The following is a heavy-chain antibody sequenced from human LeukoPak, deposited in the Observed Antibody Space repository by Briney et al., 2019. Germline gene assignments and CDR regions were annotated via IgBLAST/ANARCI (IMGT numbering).Heavy chain of an antibody. CDR1: GFTLSSYY. Sequence: PGRSLRLSRVASGFTLSSYYTSWVRPAPGKGRGWVANIKQEGRDKNHVDSVKGRFTFSRDKAKNSLYLEMNSLRAEDTAVYYCARSEEAALRYFDWFRTHYFDYWGQGTLVTVSS. J-gene: IGHJ4*02. CDR3: ARSEEAALRYFDWFRTHYFDY. V-gene: IGHV3-7*01. CDR2: IKQEGRDK. D-gene: IGHD3-9*01.